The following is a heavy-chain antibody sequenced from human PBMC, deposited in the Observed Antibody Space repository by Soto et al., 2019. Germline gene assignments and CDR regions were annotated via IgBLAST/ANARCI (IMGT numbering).Heavy chain of an antibody. J-gene: IGHJ4*02. Sequence: QVHLVQSGAEVKKPGASVKVSCKPSGYTFADYDINWVRQATGQGPEWMGWMNPNSGDAGYAQKFQGRVTMTRNTSISTAYMDMSSLRSEDTAVYYCVRIRYSGHDYRGYFDYWGQGTLLTVSS. CDR3: VRIRYSGHDYRGYFDY. CDR2: MNPNSGDA. V-gene: IGHV1-8*01. CDR1: GYTFADYD. D-gene: IGHD5-12*01.